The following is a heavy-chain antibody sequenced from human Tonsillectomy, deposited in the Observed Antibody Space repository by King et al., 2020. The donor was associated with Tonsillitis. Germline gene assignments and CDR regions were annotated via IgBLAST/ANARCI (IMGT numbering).Heavy chain of an antibody. CDR1: GGSISSGDSY. Sequence: QLQESGPGLVKPSQTLSLTCSVSGGSISSGDSYWSWIRQPAGKGLEWIGRIYASGSSNYKSSLKSRVVISVDTSKNQFSLRLSSVTAADAAVYFCAKSRYSSSWSRALEIWGQGTMVTVSS. CDR3: AKSRYSSSWSRALEI. V-gene: IGHV4-61*02. D-gene: IGHD6-13*01. J-gene: IGHJ3*02. CDR2: IYASGSS.